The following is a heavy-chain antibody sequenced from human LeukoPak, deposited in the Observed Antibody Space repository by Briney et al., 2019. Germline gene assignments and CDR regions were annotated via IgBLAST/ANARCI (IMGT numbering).Heavy chain of an antibody. D-gene: IGHD3-10*01. CDR1: GSTFPNAW. Sequence: GGSLRLFCAASGSTFPNAWMNWVRQAPGKGLEWVGRIKSKSDGETTDYAAPVKGRYTISRDDPKITLYLQLNSLKTEDTAVYYCAHCLWHYDAFDVWGQGTMVTVSS. J-gene: IGHJ3*01. CDR2: IKSKSDGETT. CDR3: AHCLWHYDAFDV. V-gene: IGHV3-15*01.